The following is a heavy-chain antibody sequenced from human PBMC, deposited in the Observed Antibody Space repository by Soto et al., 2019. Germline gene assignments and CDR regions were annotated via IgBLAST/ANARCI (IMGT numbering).Heavy chain of an antibody. CDR1: GGSISSYY. J-gene: IGHJ4*02. D-gene: IGHD1-26*01. V-gene: IGHV4-59*01. CDR2: IYYSGST. CDR3: ARDTRGSGSPFDY. Sequence: PSETLSLTCTVSGGSISSYYWSWIRQPPGKGLEWIGYIYYSGSTNYNPSLKSRVTISVDTSKNQFSLKLSSVTAADTAVYYCARDTRGSGSPFDYWGQGTLVTVSS.